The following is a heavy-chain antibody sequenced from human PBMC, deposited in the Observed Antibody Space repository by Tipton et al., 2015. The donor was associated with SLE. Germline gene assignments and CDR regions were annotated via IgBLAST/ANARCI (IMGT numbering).Heavy chain of an antibody. V-gene: IGHV3-33*01. D-gene: IGHD1-7*01. CDR2: IWYDGSNK. Sequence: LSLTCAASGFTFSSYGMHWVRQAPGKGLEWVAVIWYDGSNKYYADSVKGRFTIFRDNSKNTLYLQMNSLRAEDTAVYYCARDGSWNFLYYMDVWGKGTTVTVSS. J-gene: IGHJ6*03. CDR1: GFTFSSYG. CDR3: ARDGSWNFLYYMDV.